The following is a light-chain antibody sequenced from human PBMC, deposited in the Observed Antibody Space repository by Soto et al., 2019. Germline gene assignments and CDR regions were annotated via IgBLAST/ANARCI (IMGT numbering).Light chain of an antibody. CDR1: QSTSNW. J-gene: IGKJ1*01. Sequence: DIQMTQSPSTLSASVGDRVTITCRASQSTSNWVAWYQQKPGKAPKFLIYDVSSLESGVPSRFSGGGSGTEFTLTISSLQPDDFATYYCQQYNYDSWAFGQGTKVDI. CDR2: DVS. V-gene: IGKV1-5*01. CDR3: QQYNYDSWA.